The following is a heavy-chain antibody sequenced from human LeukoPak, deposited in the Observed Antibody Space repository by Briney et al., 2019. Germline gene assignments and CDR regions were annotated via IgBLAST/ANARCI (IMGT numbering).Heavy chain of an antibody. D-gene: IGHD3-3*01. CDR1: GATFSSYT. CDR3: AMTIFGVVIIAGWFDP. CDR2: IIPILGIA. Sequence: GASVKVSCKASGATFSSYTISWVRQAPGQGLEWRGRIIPILGIANYAQKFQGRVTITADKSTSTAYMELSSMRSEDTAVYYCAMTIFGVVIIAGWFDPWGQGTLVTVSS. V-gene: IGHV1-69*02. J-gene: IGHJ5*02.